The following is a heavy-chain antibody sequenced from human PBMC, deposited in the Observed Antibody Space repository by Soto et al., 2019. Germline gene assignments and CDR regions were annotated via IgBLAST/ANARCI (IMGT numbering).Heavy chain of an antibody. CDR1: GGSFSGYY. CDR3: ARCLGELSLRKNWFDP. CDR2: INHSGST. D-gene: IGHD3-16*02. J-gene: IGHJ5*02. V-gene: IGHV4-34*01. Sequence: SETLSLTCAVYGGSFSGYYWSWIRQPPGKGLEWIGEINHSGSTNYNPSLKSRVTISVDTSKNQFSLKLSSVTAADTAVYYCARCLGELSLRKNWFDPWGQGTLVTVSS.